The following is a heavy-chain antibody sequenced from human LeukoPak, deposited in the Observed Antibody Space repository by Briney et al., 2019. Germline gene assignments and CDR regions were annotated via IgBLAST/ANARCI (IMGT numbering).Heavy chain of an antibody. D-gene: IGHD3-3*01. Sequence: SVKVSCKASGGTFSSYAISWVRQAPGQGLEWMGGIIPIFGTANYAQKFQGRVTITADESTSTAYMELSSLRSEDTAVYYCARDGDFWSGSTYYFDYWGQGTLVTVSS. CDR1: GGTFSSYA. V-gene: IGHV1-69*13. CDR2: IIPIFGTA. CDR3: ARDGDFWSGSTYYFDY. J-gene: IGHJ4*02.